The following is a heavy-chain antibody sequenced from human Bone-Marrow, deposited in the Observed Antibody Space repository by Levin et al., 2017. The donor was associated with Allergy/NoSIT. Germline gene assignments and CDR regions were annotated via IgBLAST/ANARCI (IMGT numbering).Heavy chain of an antibody. CDR2: INHSGST. Sequence: SETLSLTCAVYGGSFSGYYWSWIRQPPGKGLEWIGEINHSGSTNYNPSLKSRVTISVDTSKNQFSLKLSSVTAADTAVYYCARLSRYSYGNWGQGTLVTVSS. CDR3: ARLSRYSYGN. J-gene: IGHJ4*02. D-gene: IGHD5-18*01. V-gene: IGHV4-34*01. CDR1: GGSFSGYY.